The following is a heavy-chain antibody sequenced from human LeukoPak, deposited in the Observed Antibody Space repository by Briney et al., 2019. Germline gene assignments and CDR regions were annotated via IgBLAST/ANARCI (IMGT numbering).Heavy chain of an antibody. CDR3: AKLVTGTTWSEY. D-gene: IGHD1-20*01. J-gene: IGHJ4*02. CDR1: GFTFSSYA. CDR2: ISYDGSNK. V-gene: IGHV3-30*18. Sequence: GGSLRLSCAASGFTFSSYAMSWVRQAPGKGLEWVAVISYDGSNKYYADSVKGRFTISRDNSKNTLYLQMNSLRAEDTAVYYCAKLVTGTTWSEYWGQGTLVTVSS.